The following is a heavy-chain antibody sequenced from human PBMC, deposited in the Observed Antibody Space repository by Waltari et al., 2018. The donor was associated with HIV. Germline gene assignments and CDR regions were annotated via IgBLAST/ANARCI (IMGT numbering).Heavy chain of an antibody. Sequence: QVQLQQWGAGLLKPSETLSLTCAVYGGSFSCYYWSWIRQPPGKGLEWIGEINHSGSTNYNPSLKSRVTISVDTSKNQFSLKLSSVTAADTAVYYCARGVYYGGNSGQGGYGMDVWGQGTTVTVSS. J-gene: IGHJ6*02. V-gene: IGHV4-34*01. D-gene: IGHD4-17*01. CDR2: INHSGST. CDR3: ARGVYYGGNSGQGGYGMDV. CDR1: GGSFSCYY.